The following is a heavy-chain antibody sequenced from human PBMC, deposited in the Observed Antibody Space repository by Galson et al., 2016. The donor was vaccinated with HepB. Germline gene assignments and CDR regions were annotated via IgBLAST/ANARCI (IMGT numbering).Heavy chain of an antibody. CDR3: ARWGYSLFDY. CDR1: GGSISSYY. D-gene: IGHD5-18*01. CDR2: IPYSGRN. Sequence: SETLSLTCTVSGGSISSYYWTWIRQPPGKGLEWIGYIPYSGRNNYNPSLKSRVTISVDTSKNQLSLKLSSVTAADTAVYYCARWGYSLFDYWGRGSLVTVSS. V-gene: IGHV4-59*08. J-gene: IGHJ4*02.